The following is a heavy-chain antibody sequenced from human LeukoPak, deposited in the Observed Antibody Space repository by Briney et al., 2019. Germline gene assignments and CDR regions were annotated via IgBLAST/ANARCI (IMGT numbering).Heavy chain of an antibody. Sequence: PGGSLRLSCVASGFTFSNYGMNWVRHAPGKGLEWVSGIVGSGVTTYYADSVKGRFTIPRDNSKNTLYLHMNGLRVEDTAIYYCARDERWIQFNYWGQGTLVTVSS. CDR2: IVGSGVTT. V-gene: IGHV3-23*01. CDR1: GFTFSNYG. D-gene: IGHD5-18*01. J-gene: IGHJ4*02. CDR3: ARDERWIQFNY.